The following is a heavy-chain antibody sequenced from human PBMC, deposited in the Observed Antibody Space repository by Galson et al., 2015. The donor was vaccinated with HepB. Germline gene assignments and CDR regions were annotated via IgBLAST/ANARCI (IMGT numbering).Heavy chain of an antibody. CDR3: ARDRGYYDSSGYLYYFDY. D-gene: IGHD3-22*01. CDR1: GGTFSSYA. V-gene: IGHV1-69*13. J-gene: IGHJ4*02. Sequence: SVKVSCKASGGTFSSYAISWVRQAPGQGLEWMGGIIPIFGTANYAQKFQGRVTITADESTSTAYMELSSLRSEDTAVYYCARDRGYYDSSGYLYYFDYWGQGTLVTVSS. CDR2: IIPIFGTA.